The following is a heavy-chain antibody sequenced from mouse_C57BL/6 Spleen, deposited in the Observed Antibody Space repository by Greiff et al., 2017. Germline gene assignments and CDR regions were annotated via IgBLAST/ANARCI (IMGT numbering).Heavy chain of an antibody. D-gene: IGHD2-4*01. CDR3: AIIYYDYLYAMDY. V-gene: IGHV3-6*01. J-gene: IGHJ4*01. CDR1: GYSITSGYY. CDR2: ISYDGSN. Sequence: DVKLQESGPGLVKPSQSLSLTCSVTGYSITSGYYWNWIRQFPGNKLEWMGYISYDGSNNYNPSLKNRISITRDTSKNQFFLKLNSVTTEDTATYYCAIIYYDYLYAMDYWGQGTSVTVSS.